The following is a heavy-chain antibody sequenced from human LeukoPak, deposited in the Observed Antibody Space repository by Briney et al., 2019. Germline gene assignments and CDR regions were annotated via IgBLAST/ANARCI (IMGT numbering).Heavy chain of an antibody. V-gene: IGHV4-61*01. J-gene: IGHJ4*02. CDR1: GYSISSGYY. Sequence: ASETPSLTCAVSGYSISSGYYWSWIRQPPGKGLEWIGYIYYSGSTNYNPSLKSRVTISVDTSKNQFSLKLSSVTAADTAVYYCARDHKPGVYYDSSGYYRGVPPSDYFDYWGQGTLVTVSS. CDR2: IYYSGST. CDR3: ARDHKPGVYYDSSGYYRGVPPSDYFDY. D-gene: IGHD3-22*01.